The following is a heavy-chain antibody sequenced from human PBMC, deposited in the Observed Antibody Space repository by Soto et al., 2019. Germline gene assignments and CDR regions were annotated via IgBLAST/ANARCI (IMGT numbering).Heavy chain of an antibody. CDR2: INPTSGGT. CDR1: GYTFTGYH. V-gene: IGHV1-2*02. J-gene: IGHJ4*02. CDR3: ATVVGATGGFDY. Sequence: QVPLVQSGAEVKKPGASVKVSCKASGYTFTGYHMHWVRQAPGQGLEWMGWINPTSGGTNYAQKFQGRITMTRDTSISTAYMDLRRLRYDDTAVYYCATVVGATGGFDYWGQATLVTVSS. D-gene: IGHD1-26*01.